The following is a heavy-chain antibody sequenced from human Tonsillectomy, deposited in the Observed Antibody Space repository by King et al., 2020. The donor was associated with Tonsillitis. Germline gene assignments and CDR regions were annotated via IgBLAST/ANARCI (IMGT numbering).Heavy chain of an antibody. CDR2: IYPGDSDT. V-gene: IGHV5-51*01. D-gene: IGHD6-19*01. CDR1: GYSFTSYW. Sequence: QLVQSGAEVKKPGESLKISCKGSGYSFTSYWIGWVRQMPGKGLEWMGIIYPGDSDTRYSPSFQGQVTISADKSISTAYLQWSSLKASATAMYYCARAIAVACTREYFDYWGQGTLVTVSS. CDR3: ARAIAVACTREYFDY. J-gene: IGHJ4*02.